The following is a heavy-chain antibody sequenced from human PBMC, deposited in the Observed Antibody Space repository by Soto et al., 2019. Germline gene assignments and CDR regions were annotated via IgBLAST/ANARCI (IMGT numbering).Heavy chain of an antibody. J-gene: IGHJ5*02. CDR1: GFTFSGYF. D-gene: IGHD3-3*01. Sequence: GGSLRLSCAASGFTFSGYFMSWVRQAPGKGLEWVSGISGTGGTTYYSDSVKGRFTISRDNSKNTLYLQMNSLRAEDTAVYYCARGPDYDFWSGYTWFDPWGQGTLVTVSS. V-gene: IGHV3-23*01. CDR3: ARGPDYDFWSGYTWFDP. CDR2: ISGTGGTT.